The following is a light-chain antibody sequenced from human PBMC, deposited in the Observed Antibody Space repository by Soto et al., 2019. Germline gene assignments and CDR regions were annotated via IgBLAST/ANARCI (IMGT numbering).Light chain of an antibody. J-gene: IGKJ4*01. Sequence: SASQSVGTCLAWYQHKPGQAPSLLIHNASNRATGIPARFSGSGSGTDFTLTISSLEPEDFAIYYCQQRSNWPLTFGGGTKVDIK. V-gene: IGKV3-11*01. CDR1: QSVGTC. CDR2: NAS. CDR3: QQRSNWPLT.